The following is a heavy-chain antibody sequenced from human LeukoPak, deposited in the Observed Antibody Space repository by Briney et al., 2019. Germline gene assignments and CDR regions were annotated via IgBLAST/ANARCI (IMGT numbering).Heavy chain of an antibody. CDR3: AKDKYYDISGYSSPFDC. Sequence: GGSLRLSCVASEFTFSSYSMSWVREAPGKGLEWVSIISGSGGSTYYADSVKGRFTISRDNSKNTLYLQMNSLRAEDTAVYYCAKDKYYDISGYSSPFDCWGQGTLVTVSS. D-gene: IGHD3-22*01. CDR1: EFTFSSYS. CDR2: ISGSGGST. V-gene: IGHV3-23*01. J-gene: IGHJ4*02.